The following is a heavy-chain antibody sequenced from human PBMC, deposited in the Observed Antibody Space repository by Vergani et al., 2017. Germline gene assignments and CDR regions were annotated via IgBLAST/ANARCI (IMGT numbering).Heavy chain of an antibody. D-gene: IGHD2-2*01. V-gene: IGHV1-18*01. CDR3: ARDPDIVVVPAAPYYYYYYGMDV. CDR1: GYTFTSYG. J-gene: IGHJ6*02. Sequence: QVQLVQSGAEVKKPGESLKISCKASGYTFTSYGISWVRQPPGQGLEWMGWISAYNGNTNYAQKLQGRVTMTTDTSTSTAYMELRSLRSDDTAVYYCARDPDIVVVPAAPYYYYYYGMDVWGQGTTVTVSS. CDR2: ISAYNGNT.